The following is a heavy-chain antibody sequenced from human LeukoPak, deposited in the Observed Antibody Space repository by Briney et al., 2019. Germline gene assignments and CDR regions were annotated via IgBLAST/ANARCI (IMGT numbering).Heavy chain of an antibody. V-gene: IGHV4-61*01. D-gene: IGHD4-17*01. Sequence: SETLSLTCTVSGGSVSSGSYYWSWIRQPPGKGLEWIGYIYYSGSTNYNPSLKSRVTISVDTSKNQFSLKLSSVTAADTAVYYCARSPSGFYGDCGLGYAFDIWGQGTMVTVSS. CDR1: GGSVSSGSYY. J-gene: IGHJ3*02. CDR2: IYYSGST. CDR3: ARSPSGFYGDCGLGYAFDI.